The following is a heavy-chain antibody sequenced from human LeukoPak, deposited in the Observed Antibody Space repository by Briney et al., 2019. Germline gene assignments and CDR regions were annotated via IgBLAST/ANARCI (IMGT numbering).Heavy chain of an antibody. Sequence: GGSLRLSCAASGFTFDDYAMHWVRQAPGKGLEWASGISWNSGSIGYADSVKGRFTISRDNAKNSLYLQMNSLRAEDTALYYCAKGDYYDSSGYQRIDYWGQGTLVTVSS. CDR3: AKGDYYDSSGYQRIDY. CDR1: GFTFDDYA. J-gene: IGHJ4*02. CDR2: ISWNSGSI. D-gene: IGHD3-22*01. V-gene: IGHV3-9*01.